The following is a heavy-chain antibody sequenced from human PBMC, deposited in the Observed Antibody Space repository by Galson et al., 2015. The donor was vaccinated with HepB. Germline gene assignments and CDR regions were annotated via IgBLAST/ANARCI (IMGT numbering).Heavy chain of an antibody. D-gene: IGHD5-12*01. CDR1: GFTFSTYS. CDR3: ARRVVDANAFDI. V-gene: IGHV3-48*02. Sequence: SLRLSCAASGFTFSTYSMIWVRQAPGKGLEWLSYISSSSDTIYYADSVRGRFTISRDNARNSLYLQMNSLRDEDTAVYYCARRVVDANAFDIWGQGTMLTVSS. J-gene: IGHJ3*02. CDR2: ISSSSDTI.